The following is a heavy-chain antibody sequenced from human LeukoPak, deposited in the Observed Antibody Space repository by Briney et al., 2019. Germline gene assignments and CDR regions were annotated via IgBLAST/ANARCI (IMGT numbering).Heavy chain of an antibody. D-gene: IGHD3-22*01. J-gene: IGHJ4*02. Sequence: APVKVSCKASGYTFSDYFIHWVRQAPGQGLEWMGWINPKNGGTNYAQKFQGRVTMTRDTSISTAYMELRRLRSDDTAVYYCAREEGRVAYYDSSGYPDYWGQGTLVTVSS. CDR2: INPKNGGT. V-gene: IGHV1-2*02. CDR3: AREEGRVAYYDSSGYPDY. CDR1: GYTFSDYF.